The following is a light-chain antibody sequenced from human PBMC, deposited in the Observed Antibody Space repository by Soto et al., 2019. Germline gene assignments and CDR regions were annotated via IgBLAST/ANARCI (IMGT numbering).Light chain of an antibody. CDR1: QSVSRY. CDR3: QQRTSWLGT. CDR2: DAS. Sequence: EIVLTQSPVTLSLSPGERATLSCRASQSVSRYLAWYQQKPGQAPRLLIYDASFRATGIPARFRGSGSGTDFTLAIDSLEPEDFAVYFCQQRTSWLGTFGQGTKVEI. J-gene: IGKJ1*01. V-gene: IGKV3-11*01.